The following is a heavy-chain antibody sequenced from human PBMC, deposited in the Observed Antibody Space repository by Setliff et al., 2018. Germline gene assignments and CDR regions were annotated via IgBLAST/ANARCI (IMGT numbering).Heavy chain of an antibody. Sequence: SETLSLTCTVSGASITNINYYWGLIRQPPGKGLEWIGSIFYSGRTFYNPSLKSRVTISVDTSKNQFSLTLSSVTAADTAVYYCARLPNYVWGSPIDYWGQGTLVTVSS. V-gene: IGHV4-39*01. J-gene: IGHJ4*02. CDR2: IFYSGRT. CDR3: ARLPNYVWGSPIDY. CDR1: GASITNINYY. D-gene: IGHD3-16*01.